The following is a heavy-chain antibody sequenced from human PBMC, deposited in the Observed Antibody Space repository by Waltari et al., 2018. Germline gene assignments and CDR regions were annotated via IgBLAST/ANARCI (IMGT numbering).Heavy chain of an antibody. CDR2: SILGRT. D-gene: IGHD3-3*01. J-gene: IGHJ4*02. CDR1: GVSVSSGSFD. Sequence: QVYLQESGPGLVEPSQTLSLTCRVFGVSVSSGSFDWTWIRQPAGKGLEWVVYSILGRTNYNPSLKSRGNKSVDTSKNQFSLYVSSVTAADTAVDFCAASTVFGVVVDYLGQGTPVTVSS. CDR3: AASTVFGVVVDY. V-gene: IGHV4-61*09.